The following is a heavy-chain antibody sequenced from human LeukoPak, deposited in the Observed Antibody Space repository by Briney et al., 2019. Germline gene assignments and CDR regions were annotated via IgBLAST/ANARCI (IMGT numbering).Heavy chain of an antibody. J-gene: IGHJ4*02. CDR2: MYNRGST. CDR3: ARAEKAVTGTLDS. D-gene: IGHD6-19*01. V-gene: IGHV4-59*01. CDR1: GDSISNYY. Sequence: SETLSLTCTVSGDSISNYYWSWIRQSPGKELEWIGYMYNRGSTIYNPSLKSRVTISTDTSKNQFSLRLTSVTAADTAVYYCARAEKAVTGTLDSWGQGTLITVNS.